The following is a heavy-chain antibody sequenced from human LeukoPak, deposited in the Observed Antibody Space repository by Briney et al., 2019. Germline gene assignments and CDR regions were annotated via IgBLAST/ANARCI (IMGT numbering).Heavy chain of an antibody. Sequence: ASETLSLTCTVSGGSISSSSYYWGWIRQPPGKGLEWIGSIYYSGSTYYNPSLKSRVTISVDTSKNQFSLKLSSVTAADTAVYYCARHWHDYSNEGAFDIWGQGTMVTVSS. V-gene: IGHV4-39*01. CDR2: IYYSGST. J-gene: IGHJ3*02. D-gene: IGHD4-11*01. CDR1: GGSISSSSYY. CDR3: ARHWHDYSNEGAFDI.